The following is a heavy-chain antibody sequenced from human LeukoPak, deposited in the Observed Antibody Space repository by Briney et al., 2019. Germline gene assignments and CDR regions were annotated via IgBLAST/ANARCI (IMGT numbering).Heavy chain of an antibody. D-gene: IGHD5-24*01. V-gene: IGHV4-4*02. CDR1: GGSISSSNW. J-gene: IGHJ6*03. CDR2: IYHSGST. CDR3: ARDGYNPYYYYMDV. Sequence: PSETLSLTCAVSGGSISSSNWWSWVRPPPGKGLEWIGEIYHSGSTNYNPSLKSRVTISVDKSKNQFSLKLSSVTAADTAVYYCARDGYNPYYYYMDVWGKGTTVTVSS.